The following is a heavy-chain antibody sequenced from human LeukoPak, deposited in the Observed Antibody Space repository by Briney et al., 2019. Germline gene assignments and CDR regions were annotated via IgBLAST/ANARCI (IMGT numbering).Heavy chain of an antibody. J-gene: IGHJ4*02. CDR3: AREVQDYYGSGSYYNVISPENDY. Sequence: ASVKVSCKASGYTFTGYYMHWVRQAPGQGLEWMGWINPNSGGTNYAQKFQGRVTMTRDTSISTAYMELSRLRSDDTAVYYCAREVQDYYGSGSYYNVISPENDYWGQGTLVTVSS. V-gene: IGHV1-2*02. CDR1: GYTFTGYY. CDR2: INPNSGGT. D-gene: IGHD3-10*01.